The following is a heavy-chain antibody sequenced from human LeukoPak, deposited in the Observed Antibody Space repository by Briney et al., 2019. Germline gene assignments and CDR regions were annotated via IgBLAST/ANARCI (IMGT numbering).Heavy chain of an antibody. CDR3: ARIPYSSSSGPFDI. D-gene: IGHD2-2*01. CDR2: ISSSSNFI. V-gene: IGHV3-21*01. Sequence: GGSLRLSCAASGFTFSNYWMSWVRQAPGKGLEWVSYISSSSNFIFYGDSMRGRFTISRDNARNSLYLQMNNLRAEDTAIYYCARIPYSSSSGPFDIWGQGTMVTVSS. J-gene: IGHJ3*02. CDR1: GFTFSNYW.